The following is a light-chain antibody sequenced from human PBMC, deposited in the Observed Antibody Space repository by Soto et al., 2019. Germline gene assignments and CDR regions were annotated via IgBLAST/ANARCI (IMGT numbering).Light chain of an antibody. Sequence: DIQMTQSPSTVSASVGDRVTFTCRASQGIATWLAWYQQKPGKTPKLLIYAASSLQSGIPSRFSGSGSGTDSTLTINNLQPEDFATYYCQQTDSFPLTFGGGTKVDIK. J-gene: IGKJ4*01. CDR3: QQTDSFPLT. CDR1: QGIATW. CDR2: AAS. V-gene: IGKV1-12*01.